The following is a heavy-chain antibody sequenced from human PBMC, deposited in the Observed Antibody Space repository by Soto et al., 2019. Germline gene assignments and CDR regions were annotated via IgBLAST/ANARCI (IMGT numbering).Heavy chain of an antibody. CDR1: GGSLSSYY. CDR2: VDFSGNT. V-gene: IGHV4-59*01. Sequence: SETLSLTCTVSGGSLSSYYWTWIRQSPGKGLEWIGYVDFSGNTNYNPSLKSRVPISIDTSKNQFSLRLASVTAADTAFYYCGSVRPSGYVLSWGQGTLVTVS. D-gene: IGHD6-25*01. J-gene: IGHJ5*02. CDR3: GSVRPSGYVLS.